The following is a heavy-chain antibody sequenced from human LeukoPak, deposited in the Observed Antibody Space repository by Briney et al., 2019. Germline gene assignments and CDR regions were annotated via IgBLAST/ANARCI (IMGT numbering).Heavy chain of an antibody. CDR2: ISGSGGST. D-gene: IGHD5-18*01. CDR3: AKDRGYSYGYIDY. CDR1: GFTFSSYA. J-gene: IGHJ4*02. Sequence: PGGSLRLSCAASGFTFSSYAMSWVRQAPGKGLEWVSAISGSGGSTYYADSVKGRFTISRDNYKNTLYLQMNSLRAEDTAVYYCAKDRGYSYGYIDYWGQGTLVTVSS. V-gene: IGHV3-23*01.